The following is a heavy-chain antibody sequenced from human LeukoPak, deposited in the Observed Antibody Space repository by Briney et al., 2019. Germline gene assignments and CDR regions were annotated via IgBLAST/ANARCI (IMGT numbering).Heavy chain of an antibody. V-gene: IGHV3-33*01. J-gene: IGHJ4*02. CDR2: IWYDGSKK. D-gene: IGHD5-18*01. CDR1: GFTFSSHG. Sequence: GRSLRLSCAASGFTFSSHGMHWVRQAPRKGLVWVAVIWYDGSKKYHADSVKGRFTISRDNSKNTLYLQMNSLRAEDTAVYYCARDLLGYSYDAYYFDFWGQGTLVTVSS. CDR3: ARDLLGYSYDAYYFDF.